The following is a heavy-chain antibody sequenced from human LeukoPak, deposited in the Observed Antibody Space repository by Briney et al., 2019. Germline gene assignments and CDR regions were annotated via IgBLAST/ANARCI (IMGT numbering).Heavy chain of an antibody. CDR3: ARQTLNYDILTGIYFDY. CDR2: IYYSGST. Sequence: PSETLSLTCTVSGGSISSSSYYWGWIRQPPGTGLEWIGSIYYSGSTYYNPSLKSRATISVDTSKNQFSLKLSSVTAADTAVYYCARQTLNYDILTGIYFDYWGQGTLVTVSS. D-gene: IGHD3-9*01. J-gene: IGHJ4*02. CDR1: GGSISSSSYY. V-gene: IGHV4-39*01.